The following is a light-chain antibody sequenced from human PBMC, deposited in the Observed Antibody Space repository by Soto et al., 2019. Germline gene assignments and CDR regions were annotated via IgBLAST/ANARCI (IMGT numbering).Light chain of an antibody. CDR1: SGSFATNY. CDR3: AAWDDSLNGYV. V-gene: IGLV6-57*04. J-gene: IGLJ1*01. CDR2: EDN. Sequence: NFMLTQPHSVSESPGKTVTISCTRSSGSFATNYVQWYQQRPGSAPITVIYEDNQRPSGVPDRFSGSKSGTSASLAISGLQSEDEADYYCAAWDDSLNGYVFGTGTQLTVL.